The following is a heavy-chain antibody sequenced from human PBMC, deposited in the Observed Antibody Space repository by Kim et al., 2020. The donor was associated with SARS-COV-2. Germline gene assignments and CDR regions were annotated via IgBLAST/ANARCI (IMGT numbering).Heavy chain of an antibody. V-gene: IGHV6-1*01. D-gene: IGHD6-19*01. CDR3: AREQWPQNWFDP. Sequence: DYAVSVKSRITINPDTSKNQFSLQLNSVTPEDTAVYYCAREQWPQNWFDPWGQGTLVTVSS. J-gene: IGHJ5*02.